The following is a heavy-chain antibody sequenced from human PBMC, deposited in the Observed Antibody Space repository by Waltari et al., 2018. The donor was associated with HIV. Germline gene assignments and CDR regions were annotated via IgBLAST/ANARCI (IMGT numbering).Heavy chain of an antibody. CDR1: GFTFSSYG. CDR3: ARVRGAFHYFYMDV. V-gene: IGHV3-33*01. Sequence: QVQLVESGGGVVQPGRSLRLSCAASGFTFSSYGMHWVRQAPGKGPEWVAIIWVDGSNKYYADSVKGRLTISRDNSKNMLYLQMNSLRAEDTAVYYCARVRGAFHYFYMDVWGKGTTVTVSS. J-gene: IGHJ6*03. CDR2: IWVDGSNK.